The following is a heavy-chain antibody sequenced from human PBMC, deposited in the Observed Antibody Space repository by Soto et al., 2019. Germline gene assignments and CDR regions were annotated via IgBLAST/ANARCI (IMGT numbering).Heavy chain of an antibody. CDR1: GYTFTSDY. CDR2: INPRTGDA. Sequence: GVSVKASCKTSGYTFTSDYLHWVRQAPGLGLEWMGMINPRTGDATYTQQLQGRVTLTSDTSTSTVYMELTRLRSGDTSVYSCAKGFVSGRLPNHYYYGMDVWGQGTTVTVSS. J-gene: IGHJ6*02. CDR3: AKGFVSGRLPNHYYYGMDV. D-gene: IGHD1-26*01. V-gene: IGHV1-46*01.